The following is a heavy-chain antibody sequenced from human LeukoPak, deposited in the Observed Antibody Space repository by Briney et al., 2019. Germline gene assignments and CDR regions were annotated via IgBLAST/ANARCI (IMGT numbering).Heavy chain of an antibody. CDR3: ARFIAARPWDY. J-gene: IGHJ4*02. CDR1: GYSISSGYY. V-gene: IGHV4-38-2*02. CDR2: IYHSGST. D-gene: IGHD6-6*01. Sequence: PSETLSLTCTVSGYSISSGYYWGWIRQPPGKGLEWIGSIYHSGSTYYNPSLKSRVTISVDTSKNQFSLKLSSVTAADTAVSYCARFIAARPWDYWGQGTLVTVS.